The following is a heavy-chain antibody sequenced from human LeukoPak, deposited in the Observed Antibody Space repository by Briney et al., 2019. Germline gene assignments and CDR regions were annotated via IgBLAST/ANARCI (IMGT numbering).Heavy chain of an antibody. Sequence: GGSLRLSCAASGNYWMHWVRQAPGKGLVWVSHVNSDGSWTSHADSVKGRFTISKDNAKNSLYLQMNSLRAEDTAVYYCARESFRVDTAMVTFDYWGQGTLVTVSS. CDR3: ARESFRVDTAMVTFDY. V-gene: IGHV3-74*01. CDR2: VNSDGSWT. CDR1: GNYW. J-gene: IGHJ4*02. D-gene: IGHD5-18*01.